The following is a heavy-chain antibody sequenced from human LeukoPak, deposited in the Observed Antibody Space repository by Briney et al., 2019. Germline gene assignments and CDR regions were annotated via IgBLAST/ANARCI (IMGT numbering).Heavy chain of an antibody. V-gene: IGHV4-39*07. CDR2: INHSGST. CDR3: ASMASMDV. J-gene: IGHJ6*02. CDR1: GGSINTTTYY. Sequence: SETLSLTCTVSGGSINTTTYYWGWIRQPPGKGLEWIGEINHSGSTNYNPSLKSRVTISVDTSKNQFSLKLSSVTAADTAVYYCASMASMDVWGQGTTVTVSS. D-gene: IGHD3-10*01.